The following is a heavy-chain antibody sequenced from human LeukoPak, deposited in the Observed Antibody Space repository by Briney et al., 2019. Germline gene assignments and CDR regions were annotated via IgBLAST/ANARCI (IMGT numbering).Heavy chain of an antibody. Sequence: GGSLRLSCAASGFTFSNYGMHWVRQAPGKGLEWVAFIRYDGNNKFYGDSVKGRFTISRDNSKNTLYLQMNSLRGEDTALYYCAKDKIWGEDYFDYWGQGILVTVSS. D-gene: IGHD3-16*01. CDR2: IRYDGNNK. V-gene: IGHV3-30*02. CDR3: AKDKIWGEDYFDY. J-gene: IGHJ4*02. CDR1: GFTFSNYG.